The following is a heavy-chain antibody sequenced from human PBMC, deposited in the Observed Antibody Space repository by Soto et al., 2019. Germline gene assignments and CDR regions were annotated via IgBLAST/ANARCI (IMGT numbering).Heavy chain of an antibody. D-gene: IGHD3-10*01. CDR2: IYYSGST. CDR3: AREKVSGSYSSPFDY. J-gene: IGHJ4*02. CDR1: GGSISSYY. V-gene: IGHV4-59*12. Sequence: SETLSLTCTVSGGSISSYYWSWIRQPPGKGLEWIGYIYYSGSTNYNPSLKSRVTISVDTSKNQFSLKLSSVTAADTAVYYCAREKVSGSYSSPFDYWGQGTLVTVSS.